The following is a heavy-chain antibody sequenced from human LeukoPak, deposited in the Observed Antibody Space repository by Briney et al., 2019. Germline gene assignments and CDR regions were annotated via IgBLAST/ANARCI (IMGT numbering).Heavy chain of an antibody. Sequence: GGSLRLSCAASGFTFSSYSMNWVRQAPGKGLEWVSYISSSSSTIYYADSVKGRFTVSRDNAKNSLYLQMNSLRDEDTAVYYCARDGPTYCSTTSCYVGDYWGQGTLVTVSS. CDR3: ARDGPTYCSTTSCYVGDY. J-gene: IGHJ4*02. CDR1: GFTFSSYS. V-gene: IGHV3-48*02. CDR2: ISSSSSTI. D-gene: IGHD2-2*01.